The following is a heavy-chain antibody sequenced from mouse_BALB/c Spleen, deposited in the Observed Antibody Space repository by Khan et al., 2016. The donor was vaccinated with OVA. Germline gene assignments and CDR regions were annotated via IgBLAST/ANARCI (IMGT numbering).Heavy chain of an antibody. CDR3: ARHGYGGFAY. CDR1: GYTFTDYN. D-gene: IGHD2-2*01. CDR2: ITPNNGGT. J-gene: IGHJ3*01. V-gene: IGHV1-18*01. Sequence: VRLPQSGPELVKPGASVKIPCKASGYTFTDYNMDWVKQSHGKSLEWIGDITPNNGGTIYSQKFKGKATLTVDKSPSTAYMELRSLTSEDTAVYYCARHGYGGFAYWGQGTLVTVSA.